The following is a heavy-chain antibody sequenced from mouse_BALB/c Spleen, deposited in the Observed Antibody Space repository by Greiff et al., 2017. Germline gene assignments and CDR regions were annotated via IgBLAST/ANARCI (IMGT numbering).Heavy chain of an antibody. D-gene: IGHD2-1*01. Sequence: EVQGVESGPGLVKPSQSLSLTCTVTGYSITSDYAWNWIRQFPGNKLEWMGYISYSGSTSYNPSLKSRISITRDTSKNQFFLQLNSVTTEDTATYYCARPYGNYEYFDVWGAGTTVTVSS. CDR3: ARPYGNYEYFDV. CDR2: ISYSGST. CDR1: GYSITSDYA. J-gene: IGHJ1*01. V-gene: IGHV3-2*02.